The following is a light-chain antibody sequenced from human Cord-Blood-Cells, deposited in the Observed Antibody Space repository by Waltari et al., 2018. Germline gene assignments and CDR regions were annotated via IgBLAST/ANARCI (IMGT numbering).Light chain of an antibody. J-gene: IGLJ1*01. CDR2: EGS. V-gene: IGLV2-23*01. Sequence: QSALTQPDSVSGSPGQSITISCPGPSSDVGSYNPVSWYQQHPGKAPKLMIYEGSKRPSGVSNRFSGSKSGNTASLTISGLQAEDEADYYCCSYAGSSTYVFGTGTKVAVL. CDR1: SSDVGSYNP. CDR3: CSYAGSSTYV.